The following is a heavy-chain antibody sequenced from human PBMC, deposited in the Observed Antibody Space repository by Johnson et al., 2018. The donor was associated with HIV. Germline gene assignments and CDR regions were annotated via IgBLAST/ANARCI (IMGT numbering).Heavy chain of an antibody. V-gene: IGHV3-30*02. J-gene: IGHJ3*02. CDR1: GFAFSSYG. Sequence: VQVVESGGGVVQPGGSLRLSCVASGFAFSSYGMHWVRQAPGKGLEWVSFIRYDGGNKSYGDSVKGRFTISRDNSKNTLYVQMISLRAEDTAVYYCAKERSTYYNFWSGSAGNDAFDIWGQGTMVTVSS. D-gene: IGHD3-3*01. CDR2: IRYDGGNK. CDR3: AKERSTYYNFWSGSAGNDAFDI.